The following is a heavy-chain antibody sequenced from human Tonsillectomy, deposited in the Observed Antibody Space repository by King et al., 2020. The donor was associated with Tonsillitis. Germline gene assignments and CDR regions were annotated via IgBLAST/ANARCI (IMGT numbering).Heavy chain of an antibody. D-gene: IGHD2/OR15-2a*01. CDR1: GYTFSSYA. CDR2: INADTGNT. CDR3: ARAGDVIVLYNAFDYFDY. V-gene: IGHV1-3*01. Sequence: QLVQSGAEVKKPGASVKVSCKASGYTFSSYAMHWVRQAPGQRLEWMGWINADTGNTKYSQKFQGRVTITRDTSANTVYMELSSLTSEDMAVYYCARAGDVIVLYNAFDYFDYWGQGTLVTVSS. J-gene: IGHJ4*02.